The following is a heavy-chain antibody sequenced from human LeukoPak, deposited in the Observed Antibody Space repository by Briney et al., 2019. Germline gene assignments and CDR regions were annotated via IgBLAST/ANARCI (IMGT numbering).Heavy chain of an antibody. CDR1: GGSISSYY. D-gene: IGHD5-12*01. CDR3: ASDSGYDLPGYGMDV. Sequence: SETLSLTCTVSGGSISSYYWSWIRQPAGKGLEWIGRIYTSGSTNYNPSLKGRVTMSVDTSKNQFSLKLSSVTAADTAVYYCASDSGYDLPGYGMDVWGQGTTVTVSS. CDR2: IYTSGST. J-gene: IGHJ6*02. V-gene: IGHV4-4*07.